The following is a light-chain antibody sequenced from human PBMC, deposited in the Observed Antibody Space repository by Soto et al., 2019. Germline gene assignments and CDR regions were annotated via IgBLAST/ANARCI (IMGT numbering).Light chain of an antibody. CDR1: SSDFGDDKY. Sequence: QSVLTQPASVSGSPGQSITMSCTGSSSDFGDDKYVTWYQQQPGKGPNLLIYGVSKRTSGVSNRFSGSKSGNTASLTISGLKVEGEADYIGGSFTTNRIWVFGGGTKVTVL. J-gene: IGLJ3*02. CDR3: GSFTTNRIWV. V-gene: IGLV2-14*01. CDR2: GVS.